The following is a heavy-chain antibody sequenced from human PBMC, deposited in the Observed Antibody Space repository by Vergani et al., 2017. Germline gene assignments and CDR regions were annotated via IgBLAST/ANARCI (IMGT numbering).Heavy chain of an antibody. J-gene: IGHJ4*02. CDR3: ARRSGYYYDSSGLTDFDY. V-gene: IGHV3-7*03. D-gene: IGHD3-22*01. Sequence: EVQLVESGGGLVQPGGSLRLSCAASGFTFSSYWMSWVRQAPGKGLEWVANIKQDGSEKYYVDSVKGRFTISRDNAKNSLYLQMNSLRAEDTAVYYCARRSGYYYDSSGLTDFDYWGQGTLVTVSS. CDR2: IKQDGSEK. CDR1: GFTFSSYW.